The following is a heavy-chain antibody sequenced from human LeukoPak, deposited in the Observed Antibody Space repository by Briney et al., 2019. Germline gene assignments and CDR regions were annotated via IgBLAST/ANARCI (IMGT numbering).Heavy chain of an antibody. CDR3: ARDRTYCSSTSCTRLGMDV. Sequence: GGSLRLSCEVSGFTFTRYGMHWVRQAPGKGLEWVAVVWHDGSDNAYADSVKGRFTISRDDTKNMLYLQMNSLRAEDTALYYCARDRTYCSSTSCTRLGMDVWGQGTMVTVSS. CDR1: GFTFTRYG. V-gene: IGHV3-33*01. D-gene: IGHD2-2*01. J-gene: IGHJ6*02. CDR2: VWHDGSDN.